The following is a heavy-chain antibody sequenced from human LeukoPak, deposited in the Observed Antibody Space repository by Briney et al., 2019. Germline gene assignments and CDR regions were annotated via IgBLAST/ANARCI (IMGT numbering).Heavy chain of an antibody. CDR3: ARQCSSPADAFDS. Sequence: SETLSLTCAVSGYSISSGYYWGWIRQPPGKGLEWIGSIYHSGSTYYNPSLKSRVAISVDTSKNQFSLKLRSVAAAAVDVYYCARQCSSPADAFDSWGQGTMVTVSS. V-gene: IGHV4-38-2*01. D-gene: IGHD6-6*01. CDR1: GYSISSGYY. J-gene: IGHJ3*02. CDR2: IYHSGST.